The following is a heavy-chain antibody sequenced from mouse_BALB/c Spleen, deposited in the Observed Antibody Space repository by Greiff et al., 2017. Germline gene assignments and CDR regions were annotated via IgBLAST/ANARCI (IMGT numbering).Heavy chain of an antibody. D-gene: IGHD1-1*01. CDR2: IWGDGST. J-gene: IGHJ1*01. CDR3: ATLYYYGSYGYFDV. CDR1: GFSLTGYG. V-gene: IGHV2-6-7*01. Sequence: QVQLQQSGPGLVAPSQSLSITCTVSGFSLTGYGVNWVRQPPGKGLEWLGMIWGDGSTDYNSALKSRLSISKDNSKSQVFLKMNSLQTDDTARYYGATLYYYGSYGYFDVWGAGTTVTVSS.